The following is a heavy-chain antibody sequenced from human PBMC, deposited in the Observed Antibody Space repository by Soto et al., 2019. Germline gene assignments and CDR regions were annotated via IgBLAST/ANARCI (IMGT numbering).Heavy chain of an antibody. CDR1: EFTFSSYA. CDR2: ISGSGDST. D-gene: IGHD6-19*01. CDR3: AKGVPGIAVAGTGYFQH. Sequence: PGGSLRLSCATSEFTFSSYAMGWVRQAPGKGLEWVSGISGSGDSTYYADSVKGRFTISRDNSKNTLYLQMNSLRAEDTAVYYCAKGVPGIAVAGTGYFQHWGQGTLVTVSS. V-gene: IGHV3-23*01. J-gene: IGHJ1*01.